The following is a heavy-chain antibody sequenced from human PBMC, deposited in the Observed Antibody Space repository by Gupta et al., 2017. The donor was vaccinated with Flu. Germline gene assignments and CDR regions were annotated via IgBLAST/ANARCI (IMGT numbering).Heavy chain of an antibody. D-gene: IGHD2-8*01. V-gene: IGHV3-73*02. CDR3: SGSPVYAMDV. CDR2: VRSKANKYAT. Sequence: DVQLVESGGGLVQPGGSLKPSCAASGFSSSDSAIHWGRQASGKGLDWVARVRSKANKYATSYAESVKGRFTISGDYSKNTAHLQMNSLKTEDTAVYYCSGSPVYAMDVWGQGTTVTVSS. CDR1: GFSSSDSA. J-gene: IGHJ6*02.